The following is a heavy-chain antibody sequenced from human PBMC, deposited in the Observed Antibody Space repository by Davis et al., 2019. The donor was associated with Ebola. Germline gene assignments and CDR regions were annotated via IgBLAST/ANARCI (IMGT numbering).Heavy chain of an antibody. V-gene: IGHV3-23*01. CDR3: MKARYYSTWRGGFDS. CDR2: ITCSGGSR. Sequence: GGSLRLSCAASGFTFSTYAMSWVRPAPGKGLEWVSSITCSGGSRYHADSVKGRFTISRDTSENTLHLQMNSLRAEDTAVYYCMKARYYSTWRGGFDSWGQGALVTVSS. CDR1: GFTFSTYA. J-gene: IGHJ4*02. D-gene: IGHD6-13*01.